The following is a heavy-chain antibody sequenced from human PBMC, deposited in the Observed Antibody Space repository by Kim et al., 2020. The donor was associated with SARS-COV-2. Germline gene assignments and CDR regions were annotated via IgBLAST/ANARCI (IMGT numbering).Heavy chain of an antibody. Sequence: SVKGRFTISRDKSKNTLYLQMNSLRAEDTAVYYCAKDSLQQLELPSSFLHWGQGTLVTVSS. CDR3: AKDSLQQLELPSSFLH. V-gene: IGHV3-30*02. D-gene: IGHD1-7*01. J-gene: IGHJ4*02.